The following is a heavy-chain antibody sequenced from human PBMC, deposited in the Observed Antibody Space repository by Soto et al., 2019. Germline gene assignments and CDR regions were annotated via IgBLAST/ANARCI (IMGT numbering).Heavy chain of an antibody. J-gene: IGHJ4*02. Sequence: ASVKVSFKASGYTFTSYGISWVRQAPGQGLELMGWISAYNDNTNYAQKLQGRVTMTTDTSTSTAYMELRSLRSDDTAVYYCARDQWELLPRYFDYGGQGTLVTVS. D-gene: IGHD1-26*01. V-gene: IGHV1-18*01. CDR1: GYTFTSYG. CDR2: ISAYNDNT. CDR3: ARDQWELLPRYFDY.